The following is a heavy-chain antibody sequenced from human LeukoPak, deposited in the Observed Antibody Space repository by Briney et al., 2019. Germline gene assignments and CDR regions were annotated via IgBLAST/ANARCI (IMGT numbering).Heavy chain of an antibody. Sequence: GGSLRLSCAVSGFSVSNYYMNWVRQAPGKGLEWVSYISGSGSTMYYGDSVKGRFAISRDNAKNSLYLQMNSLRAEDTAVYYCARRVGAWGQGTLVTVSS. V-gene: IGHV3-48*03. CDR1: GFSVSNYY. J-gene: IGHJ5*02. D-gene: IGHD1-26*01. CDR3: ARRVGA. CDR2: ISGSGSTM.